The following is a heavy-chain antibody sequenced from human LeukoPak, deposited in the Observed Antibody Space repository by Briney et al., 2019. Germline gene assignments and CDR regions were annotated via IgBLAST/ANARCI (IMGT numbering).Heavy chain of an antibody. Sequence: SETLSLTCAVYGRSLSGYYWSWIRQPPGKGLEWSGEINHSGSTNYNPSLKSRATISVDTSKNQFSLKLSSVTAADTAVYYCARGPDCSGGSCYTGLHWGQGTLVTVSS. CDR3: ARGPDCSGGSCYTGLH. D-gene: IGHD2-15*01. V-gene: IGHV4-34*01. CDR2: INHSGST. CDR1: GRSLSGYY. J-gene: IGHJ4*02.